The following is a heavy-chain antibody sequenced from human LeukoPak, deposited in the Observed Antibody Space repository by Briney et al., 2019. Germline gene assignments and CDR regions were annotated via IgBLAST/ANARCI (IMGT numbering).Heavy chain of an antibody. CDR2: INPNSGGT. CDR1: GYTLTELS. CDR3: ARGGTSGWRTPNDDY. Sequence: GASVKVSCKVSGYTLTELSMHWVRQAPGQGLEWMGWINPNSGGTNYAQKFQGRVTMTTDTSTSTAYMELRSLRSDDTAVYYCARGGTSGWRTPNDDYWGQGTLVTVSS. V-gene: IGHV1-2*02. D-gene: IGHD6-19*01. J-gene: IGHJ4*02.